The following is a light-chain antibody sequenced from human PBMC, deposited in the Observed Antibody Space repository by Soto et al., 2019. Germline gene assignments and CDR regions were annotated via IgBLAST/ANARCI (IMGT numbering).Light chain of an antibody. V-gene: IGKV3-11*01. CDR2: DAS. CDR3: QHRSNWPSIT. CDR1: QSVSSY. J-gene: IGKJ5*01. Sequence: EIVLTQSPATLPLSPGERATLSCRASQSVSSYLAWYQQKPGQAPRLLIYDASNRATGIPARFSGSGSGTVFTLTFSSLEPEDFAVYYCQHRSNWPSITFGQGTRLEIK.